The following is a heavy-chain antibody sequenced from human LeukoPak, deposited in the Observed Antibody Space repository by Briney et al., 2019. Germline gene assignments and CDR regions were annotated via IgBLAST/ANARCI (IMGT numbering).Heavy chain of an antibody. CDR1: GYTFTGYY. D-gene: IGHD5-18*01. CDR3: ARDADVDTLFDY. J-gene: IGHJ4*02. Sequence: ASVKVSCKASGYTFTGYYMHWVRQAPGQGLEWVGRINPNNGGTNYAQKFQGRVTMTRDTSISTAYMELSRLRSDDTAVYYCARDADVDTLFDYWGQGTLVTVS. CDR2: INPNNGGT. V-gene: IGHV1-2*06.